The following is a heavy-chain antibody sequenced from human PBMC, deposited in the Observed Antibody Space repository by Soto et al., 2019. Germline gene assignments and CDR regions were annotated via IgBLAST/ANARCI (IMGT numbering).Heavy chain of an antibody. CDR1: GFTFNIYA. V-gene: IGHV3-23*01. Sequence: EVQLLESGGDLIPPGGSLRLSCAASGFTFNIYAMAWVRQAPGKGLEWVSAISRYGDFTYYADSVEGRFTISRDNSKNTLYLQMNSLRAEDTALYYCAKDRYLDHDSRGYLFDNWGQGTLVTVSS. J-gene: IGHJ4*02. CDR2: ISRYGDFT. D-gene: IGHD3-22*01. CDR3: AKDRYLDHDSRGYLFDN.